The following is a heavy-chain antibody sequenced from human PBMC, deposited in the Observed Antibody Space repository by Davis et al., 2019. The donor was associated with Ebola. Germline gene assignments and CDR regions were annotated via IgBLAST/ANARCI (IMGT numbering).Heavy chain of an antibody. V-gene: IGHV3-33*01. Sequence: PGGSLRLSCAASGFTFSSYGMHWVRQAPGKGLEWVAVIWYDGSNKYYADSVKGRFTISRDNSKNTLYLQMNSLRAEDTAVYYCARDSGRIAVAGLVWGKGTTVTVSS. CDR2: IWYDGSNK. J-gene: IGHJ6*04. CDR3: ARDSGRIAVAGLV. CDR1: GFTFSSYG. D-gene: IGHD6-19*01.